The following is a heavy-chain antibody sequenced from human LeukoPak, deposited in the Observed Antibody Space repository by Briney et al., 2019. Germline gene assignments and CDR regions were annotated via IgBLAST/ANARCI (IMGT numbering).Heavy chain of an antibody. Sequence: SETLSLTCTVSGGSTNNYYWTWIRQPSGKGLEWIGNIYNSGNTNYNPSLKSRVTISIDTSKNQFSLKVISVTAADTAIYYCARESGSYLWRSWLNPWGQGTLVTVSS. CDR2: IYNSGNT. CDR3: ARESGSYLWRSWLNP. V-gene: IGHV4-59*01. J-gene: IGHJ5*02. CDR1: GGSTNNYY. D-gene: IGHD3-16*01.